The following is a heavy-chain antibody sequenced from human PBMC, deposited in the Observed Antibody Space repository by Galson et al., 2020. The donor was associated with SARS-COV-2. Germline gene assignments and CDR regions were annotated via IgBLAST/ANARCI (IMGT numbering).Heavy chain of an antibody. J-gene: IGHJ3*02. CDR2: IYHSGST. CDR1: GGSISSGGYS. D-gene: IGHD4-17*01. V-gene: IGHV4-30-2*01. CDR3: ASFNYGDYVDDAFDI. Sequence: SETLSLTCAVSGGSISSGGYSWSWIRQPPGKGLEWTGYIYHSGSTYYNPSLKSRVTISVDRSKNQFSLKLSSVTAADTAVYYCASFNYGDYVDDAFDIWGQGTMVTVSS.